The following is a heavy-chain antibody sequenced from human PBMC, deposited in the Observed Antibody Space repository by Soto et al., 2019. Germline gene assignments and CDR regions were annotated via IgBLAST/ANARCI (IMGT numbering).Heavy chain of an antibody. Sequence: GGSLRLSCTASGFTFSNHWMHWVRQGPGQGLVWVSRINTDGSFRDYADSVRGRFTISRDNAKNTLILQMNSLRAEDTAVYYCVRGTSAWSVKDYWGQGSLVTLST. J-gene: IGHJ4*02. CDR2: INTDGSFR. CDR3: VRGTSAWSVKDY. V-gene: IGHV3-74*01. CDR1: GFTFSNHW. D-gene: IGHD6-19*01.